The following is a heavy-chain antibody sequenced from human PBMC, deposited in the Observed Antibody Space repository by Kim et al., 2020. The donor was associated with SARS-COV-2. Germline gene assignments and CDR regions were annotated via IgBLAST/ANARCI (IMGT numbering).Heavy chain of an antibody. CDR3: AKDARSPITMVQGVMVSYFDY. V-gene: IGHV3-30*02. Sequence: FTISRDNSKNTLHLQMNSLRAEDTAVYYCAKDARSPITMVQGVMVSYFDYWGQGTLVTVSS. J-gene: IGHJ4*02. D-gene: IGHD3-10*01.